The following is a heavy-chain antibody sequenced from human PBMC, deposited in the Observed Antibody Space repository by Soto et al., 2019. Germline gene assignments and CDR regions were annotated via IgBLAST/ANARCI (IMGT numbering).Heavy chain of an antibody. CDR3: ATWDSGYDSFDL. D-gene: IGHD5-12*01. Sequence: QVQLVESGGGVVQPGRSLRLSCAASGFTFSSYGMHWVRQAPGKGLEWVAVISYDGSNKYYADSVKGRFTISRDNSKNLLYMQMNSLRAEDTAVYYCATWDSGYDSFDLWGQGTLVTVSS. CDR1: GFTFSSYG. V-gene: IGHV3-30*03. J-gene: IGHJ4*02. CDR2: ISYDGSNK.